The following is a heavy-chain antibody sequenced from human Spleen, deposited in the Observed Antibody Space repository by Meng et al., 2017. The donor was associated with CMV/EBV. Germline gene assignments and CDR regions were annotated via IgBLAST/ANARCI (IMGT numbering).Heavy chain of an antibody. Sequence: GESLKISCAASGFTFSTYSVNWVRQAPGKGLEWVSVFYSDTAAYADSVKGRFTMSRDNFKNTLYLQMNSLRAEDTAVYFCAKDGGQWLGVSRGMDVWGQGTAVTVSS. V-gene: IGHV3-53*01. J-gene: IGHJ6*02. CDR2: FYSDTA. CDR3: AKDGGQWLGVSRGMDV. D-gene: IGHD6-19*01. CDR1: GFTFSTYS.